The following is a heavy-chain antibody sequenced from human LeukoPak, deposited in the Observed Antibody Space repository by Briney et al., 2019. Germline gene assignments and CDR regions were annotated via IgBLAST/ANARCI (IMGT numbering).Heavy chain of an antibody. V-gene: IGHV3-49*04. CDR3: TRVYYDYVWGSYRYNKFCYFDY. CDR1: GFTFGDYA. J-gene: IGHJ4*02. D-gene: IGHD3-16*02. CDR2: IRSKAYGGTT. Sequence: GGSLRLSCTASGFTFGDYAMSWVRQAPGKGLEWVGFIRSKAYGGTTEYAVSVKGRFTISRDDSKSIAYLQMNSLKTEDTAVYYCTRVYYDYVWGSYRYNKFCYFDYWGQGTLVTVSS.